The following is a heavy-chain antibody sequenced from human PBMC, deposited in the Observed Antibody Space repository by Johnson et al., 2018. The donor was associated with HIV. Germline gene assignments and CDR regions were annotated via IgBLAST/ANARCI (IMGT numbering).Heavy chain of an antibody. Sequence: VQLVESGGGLVQPGGSLRLSCAASGFTFSSYWMSWVRQAPGKGLEWVANIKQDGSEKYYVDSVKGRFTFSRDNTKNSLDLQMNSLRGEDTAVYYCARGRGYIAPKLSGGAAFDIWGQGTMVTVSP. D-gene: IGHD5-18*01. CDR3: ARGRGYIAPKLSGGAAFDI. V-gene: IGHV3-7*04. CDR2: IKQDGSEK. CDR1: GFTFSSYW. J-gene: IGHJ3*02.